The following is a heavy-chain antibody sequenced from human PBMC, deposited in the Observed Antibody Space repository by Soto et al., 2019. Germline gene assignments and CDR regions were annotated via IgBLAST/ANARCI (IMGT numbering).Heavy chain of an antibody. V-gene: IGHV3-74*01. CDR2: VNGDGSYT. CDR3: ARERGPYYTDY. D-gene: IGHD1-26*01. CDR1: GFTFGSYW. Sequence: TGGSLRLSCAASGFTFGSYWMQWFRQAPGKGLVWVSRVNGDGSYTRYADSAKGRFTISRDNAKNTLYLQMNSLRDEDTAVYYCARERGPYYTDYWGQGTLVTVSS. J-gene: IGHJ4*02.